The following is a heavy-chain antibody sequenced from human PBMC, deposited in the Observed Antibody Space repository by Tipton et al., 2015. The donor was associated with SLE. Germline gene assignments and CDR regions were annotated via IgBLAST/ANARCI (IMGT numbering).Heavy chain of an antibody. D-gene: IGHD3-10*01. J-gene: IGHJ4*02. CDR3: ARDLYGSAY. CDR1: GFTFNSYA. Sequence: SLRLSCAASGFTFNSYAMTWVRQAPGKGLEWVSTISGSGGTTYYADSVKGRFTISRDNSKNTLYLQMNSLRAEDTAVYYCARDLYGSAYWGQGTLVTVSS. CDR2: ISGSGGTT. V-gene: IGHV3-23*01.